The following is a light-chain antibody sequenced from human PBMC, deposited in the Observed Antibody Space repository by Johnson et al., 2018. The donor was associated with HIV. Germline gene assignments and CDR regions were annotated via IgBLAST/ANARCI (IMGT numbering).Light chain of an antibody. V-gene: IGLV1-51*01. J-gene: IGLJ1*01. Sequence: QSVLTQPPSVSAAPGQKVTISCSGSSSNIGDNSVSWYQHLPGTAPKLLIYDNDKRPSGIPDRFSGSKSGTSATLGITGLQTGDEADYYCGTWDTSLSAGGVFGTGTKVTVL. CDR2: DND. CDR1: SSNIGDNS. CDR3: GTWDTSLSAGGV.